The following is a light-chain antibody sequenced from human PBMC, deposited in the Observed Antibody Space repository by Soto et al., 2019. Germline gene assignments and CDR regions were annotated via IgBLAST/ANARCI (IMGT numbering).Light chain of an antibody. CDR1: QSLLHSNGYNC. Sequence: DLVMTQSPLSLPVTPGEPASISCRASQSLLHSNGYNCLDWYLLKQGQSPQLLIYLGSNRGSGVPDRFSGSGSGTDFTLKSSRVEAEDVGVYYGMQALKTPRTFGQGPRLEIK. V-gene: IGKV2-28*01. J-gene: IGKJ5*01. CDR3: MQALKTPRT. CDR2: LGS.